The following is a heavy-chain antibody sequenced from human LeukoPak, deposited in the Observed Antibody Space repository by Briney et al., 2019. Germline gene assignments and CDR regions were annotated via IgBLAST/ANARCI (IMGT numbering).Heavy chain of an antibody. CDR2: IYYSGST. D-gene: IGHD6-13*01. V-gene: IGHV4-59*12. CDR1: GGSISSYY. Sequence: PSETLSLTCTVSGGSISSYYWSWIRQPPGKGLEWIGYIYYSGSTYYNPSLKSRVSVSVDTSKNQFSLKLRSVTAADTAVYYCARVDYTSTWYYFDYWGQGTLVTVSS. J-gene: IGHJ4*02. CDR3: ARVDYTSTWYYFDY.